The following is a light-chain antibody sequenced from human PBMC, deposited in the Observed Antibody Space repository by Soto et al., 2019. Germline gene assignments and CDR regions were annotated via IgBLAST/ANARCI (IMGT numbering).Light chain of an antibody. V-gene: IGLV2-11*01. CDR1: SSDVGGYNY. CDR3: CSYAGSYTLGV. CDR2: DVS. Sequence: QSALTQPRSVSGSPGQSVTISCTGTSSDVGGYNYVSWYQQHPGKAPKLTIYDVSKRPSGVPDRFSGSKSGNTASLTISGLQAEDEADYYCCSYAGSYTLGVFGTGTQLTVL. J-gene: IGLJ1*01.